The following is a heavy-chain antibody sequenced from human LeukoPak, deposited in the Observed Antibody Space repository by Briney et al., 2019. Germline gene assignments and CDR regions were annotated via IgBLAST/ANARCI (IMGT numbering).Heavy chain of an antibody. CDR1: GGSNSSSSYY. Sequence: PSETLSLTCTVSGGSNSSSSYYWGWIRQPPGKGLEWIGSIYYSGSTYYNPSLKSRVTISVDTSKNQFSLKLSSVTAADTAVYYCARPPMSSSLYYFDYWGQGTLVTVSS. V-gene: IGHV4-39*01. J-gene: IGHJ4*02. CDR3: ARPPMSSSLYYFDY. D-gene: IGHD6-13*01. CDR2: IYYSGST.